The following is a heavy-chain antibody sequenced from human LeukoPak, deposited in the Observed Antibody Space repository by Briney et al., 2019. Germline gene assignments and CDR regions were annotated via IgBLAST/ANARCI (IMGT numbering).Heavy chain of an antibody. CDR1: GYTFTSYY. Sequence: GASVKVSCKASGYTFTSYYMHWVRQAPGQGLEWMGIINPSGGSTSYAQKFQGRVTMTRDMSTSTVYMELSSLRSEDTAVYYCARDRGTWIQLWLPSPSDAFDIWGQGTMVTVSS. J-gene: IGHJ3*02. D-gene: IGHD5-18*01. V-gene: IGHV1-46*01. CDR2: INPSGGST. CDR3: ARDRGTWIQLWLPSPSDAFDI.